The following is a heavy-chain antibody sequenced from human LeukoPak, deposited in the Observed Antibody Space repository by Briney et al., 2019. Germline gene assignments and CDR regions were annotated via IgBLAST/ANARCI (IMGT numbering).Heavy chain of an antibody. J-gene: IGHJ4*02. CDR3: ARAMLYCGGDCYSDY. V-gene: IGHV3-74*01. D-gene: IGHD2-21*02. Sequence: HTGGSLRLSCAASGFTFSSYWMHWVRQAPGKGLVWVSRINSDGSSTSYTDSVKGRFTISRDNAKNTLYLQMNSLRAEDTAVYYCARAMLYCGGDCYSDYWGQGTLVTVSS. CDR2: INSDGSST. CDR1: GFTFSSYW.